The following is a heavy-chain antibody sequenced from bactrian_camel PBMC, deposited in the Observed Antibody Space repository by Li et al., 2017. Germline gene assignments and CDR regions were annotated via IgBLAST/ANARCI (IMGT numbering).Heavy chain of an antibody. Sequence: HVQLVESGGGAVQAGGSLTLSCTASESTYRSICMAWFRQAPGSQRETVATVDSDARTRYADSVKGRFTISKDNAADTLYLLMNSLKPEDTAMYFCAAEARRGWYCGAVEYVYWGQGTQVTVS. CDR3: AAEARRGWYCGAVEYVY. CDR2: VDSDART. CDR1: ESTYRSIC. J-gene: IGHJ4*01. V-gene: IGHV3S53*01. D-gene: IGHD2*01.